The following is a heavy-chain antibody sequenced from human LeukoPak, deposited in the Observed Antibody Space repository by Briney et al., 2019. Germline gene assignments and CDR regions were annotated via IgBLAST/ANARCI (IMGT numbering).Heavy chain of an antibody. Sequence: SETLSLTCAVYGGSFSGYYWSWIRQPPGKGLEWIGNIYYSGSTYYNPSLKSRVTMSVDTSKNQFSLKLSSVTAADTAVYYCARYYYGSGSYYYFDSWGQGTLVTVSS. CDR1: GGSFSGYY. J-gene: IGHJ4*02. CDR3: ARYYYGSGSYYYFDS. CDR2: IYYSGST. D-gene: IGHD3-10*01. V-gene: IGHV4-34*01.